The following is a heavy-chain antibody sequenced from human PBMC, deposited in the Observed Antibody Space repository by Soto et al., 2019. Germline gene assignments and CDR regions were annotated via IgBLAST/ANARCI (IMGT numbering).Heavy chain of an antibody. J-gene: IGHJ3*02. Sequence: PSETLSLTCTVYGGAISSYHWSWIRQPAGKGLEWIGRIYTSGSTNYNPSLKSRVTMSVDTSKNQFSLKLSSVTAADTAVYYCARCGLYCSSTSCPDAFDIWGQGTMVTV. CDR2: IYTSGST. V-gene: IGHV4-4*07. D-gene: IGHD2-2*01. CDR1: GGAISSYH. CDR3: ARCGLYCSSTSCPDAFDI.